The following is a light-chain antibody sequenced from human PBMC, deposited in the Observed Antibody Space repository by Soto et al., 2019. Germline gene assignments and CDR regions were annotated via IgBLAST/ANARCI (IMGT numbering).Light chain of an antibody. CDR3: QAWDSSTAV. Sequence: SYELTQPPSVSAYPGQTASITCSGDKLGDKYACWYQQKPGQSPVLVIYQDSKRHSGIPERFSGSNSGNTATLTISGTHAMEEADYSCQAWDSSTAVFGTGTKVTVL. CDR2: QDS. J-gene: IGLJ1*01. V-gene: IGLV3-1*01. CDR1: KLGDKY.